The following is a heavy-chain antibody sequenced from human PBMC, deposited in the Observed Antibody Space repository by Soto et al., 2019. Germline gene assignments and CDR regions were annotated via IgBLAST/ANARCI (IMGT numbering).Heavy chain of an antibody. CDR2: INPNSRGT. Sequence: GASVKVSCKASGYTFTDYVIHWVRQAPGQGFEWMGWINPNSRGTNYAPKFQGRVTMTRDTSNSTAYMELRGLRSDDTAVYYCARVTLKAGNWFDPWGQGTLVTVSS. CDR3: ARVTLKAGNWFDP. J-gene: IGHJ5*02. V-gene: IGHV1-2*02. CDR1: GYTFTDYV.